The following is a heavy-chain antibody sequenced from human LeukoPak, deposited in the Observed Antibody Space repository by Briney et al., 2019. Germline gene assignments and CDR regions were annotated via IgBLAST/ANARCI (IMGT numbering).Heavy chain of an antibody. V-gene: IGHV4-39*01. Sequence: SETLSLTCTVSGRSIRSSRYSWGWIRQPPGKGLEWVGSIFYSGSTYYNVSLMSRVTISVDMSKNQFSLKLTSLTAADTAVYYCASYYGSGSYYMDVWGKGTTVTVSS. CDR2: IFYSGST. D-gene: IGHD3-10*01. CDR3: ASYYGSGSYYMDV. CDR1: GRSIRSSRYS. J-gene: IGHJ6*03.